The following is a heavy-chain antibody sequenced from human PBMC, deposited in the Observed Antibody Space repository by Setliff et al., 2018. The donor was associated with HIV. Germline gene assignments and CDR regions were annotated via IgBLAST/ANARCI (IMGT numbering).Heavy chain of an antibody. J-gene: IGHJ6*03. Sequence: PGGSLRLSCEASGFTFNNYAMIWVRQAPGKGLEWVSAISDGGGGTDYADSVRGRFTISRDNAKNSLYLQMNSLRAEDTAVYYCAKGGRDYNWWDLSYYYYYYMDVWGKGTTVTVSS. CDR2: ISDGGGGT. V-gene: IGHV3-23*01. D-gene: IGHD4-4*01. CDR3: AKGGRDYNWWDLSYYYYYYMDV. CDR1: GFTFNNYA.